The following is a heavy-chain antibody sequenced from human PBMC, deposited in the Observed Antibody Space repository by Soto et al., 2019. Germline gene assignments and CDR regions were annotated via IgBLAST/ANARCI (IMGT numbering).Heavy chain of an antibody. J-gene: IGHJ5*02. CDR2: IYYSGST. CDR1: GGAISSSSYY. CDR3: AGGRNWSDH. Sequence: PSETLALTCTVSGGAISSSSYYWGWIRQPPWKGLEWIGSIYYSGSTYYKPSLKSRVTISVDTSKNQFSLKLSSVTAANTAVYYCAGGRNWSDHWGQVXLFTVSS. V-gene: IGHV4-39*01.